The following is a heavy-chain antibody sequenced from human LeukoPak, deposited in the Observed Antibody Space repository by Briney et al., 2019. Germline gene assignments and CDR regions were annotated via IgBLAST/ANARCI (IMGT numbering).Heavy chain of an antibody. D-gene: IGHD3-9*01. CDR3: ARARYVNSFYAFDI. J-gene: IGHJ3*02. CDR1: GGSISSYY. Sequence: PSETLSLTCTVSGGSISSYYWSWIRLPPGKGLEWIGYLSKTGETNYSPSLKSRVTIFGDTSKNQFFLKLSSVTAADTAVYYCARARYVNSFYAFDIWGQGTLVTVSS. V-gene: IGHV4-59*01. CDR2: LSKTGET.